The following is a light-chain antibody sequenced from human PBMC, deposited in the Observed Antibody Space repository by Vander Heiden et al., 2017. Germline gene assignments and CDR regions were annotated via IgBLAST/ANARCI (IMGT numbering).Light chain of an antibody. CDR2: DAS. CDR3: QQRRDWPLT. V-gene: IGKV3-11*01. Sequence: EVVLTQSPATLSLSPGERATRSCRASQSVSSYLAWYQQKPGQAPRLLIYDASNRAAGIPARFSGSGSGTDFTITISSLEPEDVAVYYCQQRRDWPLTFGGGTKVEIK. J-gene: IGKJ4*02. CDR1: QSVSSY.